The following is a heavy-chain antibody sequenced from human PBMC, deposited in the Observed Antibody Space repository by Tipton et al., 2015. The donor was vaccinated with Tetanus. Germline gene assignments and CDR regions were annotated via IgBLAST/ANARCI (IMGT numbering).Heavy chain of an antibody. Sequence: GLVKPSETLSLTCAVYGGSFSGYYWSWIRQPPGKGLEWIGEINHSGSTNYNPSLKSRVTISVDTSKNQFSLKLSSVTAADTAVYYCAREGPLAYCGGDCYEDAFDIWGQGTMVTVSS. CDR2: INHSGST. V-gene: IGHV4-34*01. CDR3: AREGPLAYCGGDCYEDAFDI. CDR1: GGSFSGYY. J-gene: IGHJ3*02. D-gene: IGHD2-21*02.